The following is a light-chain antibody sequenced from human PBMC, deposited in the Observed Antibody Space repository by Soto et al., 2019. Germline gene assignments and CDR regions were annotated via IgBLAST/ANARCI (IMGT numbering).Light chain of an antibody. CDR3: QKYNSAPLT. CDR1: QGIAPS. J-gene: IGKJ4*01. V-gene: IGKV1-27*01. Sequence: DVQMTQSPSSLSAFVGDRVTITCRASQGIAPSLAWFQQKPGKVPKLLIYATSTLQSGVPSRFSGSGSGTDFTLTISSLQPEDVGTYYCQKYNSAPLTCGGGTKVEIK. CDR2: ATS.